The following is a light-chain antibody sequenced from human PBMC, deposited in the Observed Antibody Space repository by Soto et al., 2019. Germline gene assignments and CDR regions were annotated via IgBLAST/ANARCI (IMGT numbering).Light chain of an antibody. CDR1: QSVLYSSNNKNY. V-gene: IGKV4-1*01. CDR2: WAS. J-gene: IGKJ1*01. CDR3: QQYYSTPRT. Sequence: DCVMTQSPDSLAVSLGGRANINCKSSQSVLYSSNNKNYLAWYQQKPGQPPKLLIYWASTRESGVPDRFSGSGSGTDFTLTISSLQAEDVAVYYCQQYYSTPRTFGQWTKVDI.